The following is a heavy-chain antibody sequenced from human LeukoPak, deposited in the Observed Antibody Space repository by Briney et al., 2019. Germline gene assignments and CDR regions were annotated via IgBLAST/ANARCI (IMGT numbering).Heavy chain of an antibody. Sequence: PGGSLRLSCAASGFTFSSYAMSWVRQAPGKGLEWVSAISGSGGSTYYADSVKGRFTISRDNSKNTLYLQMNSLRAEDTAVYYCAKDRRAAAGRSNNWFDPWGQGTLVTVSS. CDR2: ISGSGGST. CDR1: GFTFSSYA. V-gene: IGHV3-23*01. D-gene: IGHD6-13*01. J-gene: IGHJ5*02. CDR3: AKDRRAAAGRSNNWFDP.